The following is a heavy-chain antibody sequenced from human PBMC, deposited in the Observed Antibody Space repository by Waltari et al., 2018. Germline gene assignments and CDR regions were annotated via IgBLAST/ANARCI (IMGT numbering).Heavy chain of an antibody. CDR2: IYYSGST. CDR1: GGSISSSSYY. J-gene: IGHJ5*02. CDR3: ARSLGGYDYVWGSYRRINWFDP. Sequence: QLQLQESGPGLVKPSETLSLTCTVSGGSISSSSYYWGWIRQPPGKGLEWIGSIYYSGSTCYNPSLKSRVTISVDTSKNQFSLKLSSVTAADTAVYYCARSLGGYDYVWGSYRRINWFDPWGQGTLVTVSS. D-gene: IGHD3-16*02. V-gene: IGHV4-39*01.